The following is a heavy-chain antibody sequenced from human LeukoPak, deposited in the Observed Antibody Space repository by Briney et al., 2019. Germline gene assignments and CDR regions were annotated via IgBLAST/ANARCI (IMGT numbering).Heavy chain of an antibody. V-gene: IGHV1-8*03. J-gene: IGHJ4*02. CDR1: GYTFTSYD. CDR2: MNPNSGNT. CDR3: ARGPYYNFWSGQDY. Sequence: ASVKVSCKASGYTFTSYDINWVRQATGQGLEWMGWMNPNSGNTGYAQKFQGRVTITRNTSISTAYMELSSLRSEDTAVYYCARGPYYNFWSGQDYWGQGILVSVSS. D-gene: IGHD3-3*01.